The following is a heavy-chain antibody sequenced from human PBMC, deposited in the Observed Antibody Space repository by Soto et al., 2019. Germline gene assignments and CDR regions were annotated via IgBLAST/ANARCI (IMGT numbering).Heavy chain of an antibody. V-gene: IGHV1-24*01. CDR2: FDPEDGET. CDR1: GYTLTELS. D-gene: IGHD2-15*01. J-gene: IGHJ3*02. Sequence: SVKVSCKVSGYTLTELSMHWVRQAPGKGLEWMGGFDPEDGETIYAQKFQGRVTMTEDTSTDTAYMELSSLRSEDTAVYYCATDLGYCSGGSCYSGRFAFDIWGQGTMVTVSS. CDR3: ATDLGYCSGGSCYSGRFAFDI.